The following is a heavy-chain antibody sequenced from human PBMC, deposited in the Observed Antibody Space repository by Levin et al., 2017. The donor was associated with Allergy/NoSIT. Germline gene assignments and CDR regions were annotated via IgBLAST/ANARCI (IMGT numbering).Heavy chain of an antibody. J-gene: IGHJ4*02. CDR1: GFTFSRYW. D-gene: IGHD3-22*01. V-gene: IGHV3-74*03. CDR2: INSDETST. Sequence: GGSLRLSCAASGFTFSRYWMHWVRQAPGKGLVWVSLINSDETSTTYADSVKGRFTISRDNAKNTMYLQMNSLRAEDTAVYYCAGSGDTSGFDFWGQGTLVTVSS. CDR3: AGSGDTSGFDF.